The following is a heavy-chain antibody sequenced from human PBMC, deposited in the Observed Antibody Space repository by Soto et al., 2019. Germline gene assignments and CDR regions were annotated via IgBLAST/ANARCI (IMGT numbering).Heavy chain of an antibody. Sequence: QVQLVQSGAEVKKPGSSVKVSCKASGGTFSSYAISWVRQAPGQGLEWMGGIIPIFGTANYAQKFQGRVTITADESTSTAYMELSSLRSEYTAVYYCARKSWGYYYDSSGYYSSWGQGTLVTVSS. V-gene: IGHV1-69*01. CDR2: IIPIFGTA. CDR1: GGTFSSYA. J-gene: IGHJ5*02. CDR3: ARKSWGYYYDSSGYYSS. D-gene: IGHD3-22*01.